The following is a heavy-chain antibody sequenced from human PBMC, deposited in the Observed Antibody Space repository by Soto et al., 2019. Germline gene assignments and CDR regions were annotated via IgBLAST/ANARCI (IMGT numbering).Heavy chain of an antibody. Sequence: GAAVKVSCKASGYTFTSYGISWVRQAPGQGLEWMGWISAYNGNTNYAQKLQGRVTMTTDTSTSTAYMELRSLRSDDTAVYYCARVTISLKFGVVISYFDYWGQGTLVTVSS. CDR2: ISAYNGNT. CDR3: ARVTISLKFGVVISYFDY. CDR1: GYTFTSYG. D-gene: IGHD3-3*01. V-gene: IGHV1-18*04. J-gene: IGHJ4*02.